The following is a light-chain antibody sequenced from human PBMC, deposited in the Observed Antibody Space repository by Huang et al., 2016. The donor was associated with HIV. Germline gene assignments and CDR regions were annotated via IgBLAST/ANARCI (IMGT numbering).Light chain of an antibody. Sequence: EIVLTQSPATLSLSPGERATPSCRASKSVSSYLAWYQQKPGQAPRLLIYDASNRATGIPARFSGSGSGTDFTLTISSLEPEDFAVYYCQQRSNWPPRWTFGQGTKVEIK. CDR3: QQRSNWPPRWT. J-gene: IGKJ1*01. CDR1: KSVSSY. V-gene: IGKV3-11*01. CDR2: DAS.